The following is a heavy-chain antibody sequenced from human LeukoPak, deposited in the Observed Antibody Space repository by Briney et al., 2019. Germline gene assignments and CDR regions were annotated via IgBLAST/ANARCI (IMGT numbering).Heavy chain of an antibody. CDR1: GFTFSRYS. J-gene: IGHJ4*02. CDR3: AHLWGSYRH. CDR2: ISSSSRTM. Sequence: GGSLRLSCAASGFTFSRYSMNWVRQAPGKGLEWVSYISSSSRTMYYADSVKGRFTISRDNAKNSLYLQMNSLRAEDTAVYHCAHLWGSYRHWGQGTLVTVSS. D-gene: IGHD3-16*02. V-gene: IGHV3-48*04.